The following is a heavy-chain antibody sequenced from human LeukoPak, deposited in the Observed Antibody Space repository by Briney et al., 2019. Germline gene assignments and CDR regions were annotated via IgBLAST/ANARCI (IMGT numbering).Heavy chain of an antibody. J-gene: IGHJ4*02. D-gene: IGHD2-21*02. V-gene: IGHV5-51*01. Sequence: GESLKISCKGSGYSFTTYYIGWVRQMPGKGLEWMGIIYPSDSDTRYSPPFQGQVTISADKSISTAYLQWNSLEASDSAIYYCARRGDSDFRIDWGQGTLVTVSS. CDR1: GYSFTTYY. CDR2: IYPSDSDT. CDR3: ARRGDSDFRID.